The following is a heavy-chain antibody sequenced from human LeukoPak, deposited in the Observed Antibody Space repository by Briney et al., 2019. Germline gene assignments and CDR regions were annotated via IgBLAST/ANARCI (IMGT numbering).Heavy chain of an antibody. CDR1: GVSMSSGGNY. CDR3: ARTGARYFDF. J-gene: IGHJ4*02. CDR2: IYYSGTT. Sequence: SQTLSLTCTVSGVSMSSGGNYWSWIRQHPGKGLEWIGYIYYSGTTQYNPSFKSRITISVDASKNQFSLRLSSVTVADTAVYFCARTGARYFDFWGRGTLVTVSS. D-gene: IGHD1-14*01. V-gene: IGHV4-31*03.